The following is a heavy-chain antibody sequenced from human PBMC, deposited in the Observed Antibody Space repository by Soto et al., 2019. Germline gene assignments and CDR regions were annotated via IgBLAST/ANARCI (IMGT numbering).Heavy chain of an antibody. J-gene: IGHJ6*02. V-gene: IGHV4-31*03. D-gene: IGHD6-13*01. CDR1: GGSISSGGYY. CDR3: ARVPASSSWYFDYYYYGMDV. Sequence: QVQLQESGPGLVKPSQTLSLTCTVSGGSISSGGYYWSWIRQHPGKGLEWIGYIYYSGSTYYNPSLTRRVTISVDTSKNQFSLKLSSVTAADTAVYYCARVPASSSWYFDYYYYGMDVWGQGTTVTVSS. CDR2: IYYSGST.